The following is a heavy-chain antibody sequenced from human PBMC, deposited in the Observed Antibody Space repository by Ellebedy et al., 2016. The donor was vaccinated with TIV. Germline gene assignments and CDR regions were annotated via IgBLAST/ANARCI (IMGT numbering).Heavy chain of an antibody. Sequence: GGSLRLSCNVSGNTFAKDWIAWVRQTPGKGLEWMGIIYPGDSDTRYSPSFQGQVTISVDKSINTAFLHWSSLKVSDSALYYCARQNAGDYDYWGQGTLVTVSS. CDR1: GNTFAKDW. CDR2: IYPGDSDT. V-gene: IGHV5-51*01. CDR3: ARQNAGDYDY. D-gene: IGHD4-17*01. J-gene: IGHJ4*02.